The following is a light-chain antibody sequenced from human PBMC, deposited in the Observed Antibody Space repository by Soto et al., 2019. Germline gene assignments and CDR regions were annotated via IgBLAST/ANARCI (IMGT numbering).Light chain of an antibody. CDR3: QQYYDPPRT. V-gene: IGKV4-1*01. Sequence: DIVMTQSPDSLAVSLGERATINCKSSQSVLYSSNNKNYLAWYQQKPGQPPKLLIYWASTRESGVPDRFSGSGSGTDFTLTINSLQAEDVAVYYCQQYYDPPRTFGRGTKLEIK. CDR2: WAS. CDR1: QSVLYSSNNKNY. J-gene: IGKJ2*01.